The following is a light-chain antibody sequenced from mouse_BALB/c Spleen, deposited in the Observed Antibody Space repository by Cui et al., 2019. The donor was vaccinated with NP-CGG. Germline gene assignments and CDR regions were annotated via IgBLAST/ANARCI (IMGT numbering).Light chain of an antibody. CDR1: TAAVTTSNY. CDR2: GTN. V-gene: IGLV1*01. CDR3: ALWYSNHWV. J-gene: IGLJ1*01. Sequence: QALVTQESALTTSPGETVTLTCRSSTAAVTTSNYANWVQEKPDHLFTGLIGGTNNRAPGVPARFSGSLIGDKAALTITGAQTEDEAIYFCALWYSNHWVFGGGTKLTVL.